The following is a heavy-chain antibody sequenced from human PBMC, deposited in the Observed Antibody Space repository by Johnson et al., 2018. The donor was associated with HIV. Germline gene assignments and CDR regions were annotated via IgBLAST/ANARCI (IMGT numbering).Heavy chain of an antibody. D-gene: IGHD7-27*01. CDR3: ARDIGLTGDPVGDAFDI. CDR1: GFTFSSYA. CDR2: ISGSGGST. V-gene: IGHV3-23*04. J-gene: IGHJ3*02. Sequence: VQLVESGGGVVQPGRSLRLSCAASGFTFSSYAMSWVRQAPGKGLEWVSAISGSGGSTYYADSVKGRFTMSRDNSKNSLYLQMNSLRAEDTAVYYCARDIGLTGDPVGDAFDIWGQGTMVTVSS.